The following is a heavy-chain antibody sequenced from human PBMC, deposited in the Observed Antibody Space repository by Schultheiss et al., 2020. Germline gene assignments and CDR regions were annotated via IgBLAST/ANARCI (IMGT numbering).Heavy chain of an antibody. V-gene: IGHV3-23*01. CDR3: AKGRTGRTVTEPFDY. D-gene: IGHD4-17*01. CDR2: ISGSGGST. Sequence: GGSLRLSCAASGFTFSSYAMSWVRQAPGKGLEWVSAISGSGGSTYYADSVKGRFTISRDNSKKTLYLQMNSLRAEDTAVYYCAKGRTGRTVTEPFDYWGQGTLVNVYS. CDR1: GFTFSSYA. J-gene: IGHJ4*02.